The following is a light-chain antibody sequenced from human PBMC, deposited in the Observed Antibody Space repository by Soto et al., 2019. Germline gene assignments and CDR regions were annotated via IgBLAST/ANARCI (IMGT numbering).Light chain of an antibody. Sequence: ETVLTQSLATLSVSPGERAPLSCRASQSVNSNLAWYQQKLGQAPRVLIFGASTRATGIPARFSGSGSGTEFSLTINSLQSEDFAVYYCQEYNTWPWTFGQGTKVE. J-gene: IGKJ1*01. CDR1: QSVNSN. CDR2: GAS. V-gene: IGKV3-15*01. CDR3: QEYNTWPWT.